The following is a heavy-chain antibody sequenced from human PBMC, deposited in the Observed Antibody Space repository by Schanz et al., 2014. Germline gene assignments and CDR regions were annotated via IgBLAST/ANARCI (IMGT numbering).Heavy chain of an antibody. D-gene: IGHD3-10*01. CDR3: ARGPDYGSGSYSSY. Sequence: EEQLVESGGGLVQPGGSLRLSCAASGFSVSNNYMSWVRQAPGKGLEWVANIKQDGSEKYYVDSVKGRFTISRDNAKNSLYLQMNNLRVEDTAVYYCARGPDYGSGSYSSYWGQGTLVTVSS. J-gene: IGHJ4*02. CDR2: IKQDGSEK. V-gene: IGHV3-7*01. CDR1: GFSVSNNY.